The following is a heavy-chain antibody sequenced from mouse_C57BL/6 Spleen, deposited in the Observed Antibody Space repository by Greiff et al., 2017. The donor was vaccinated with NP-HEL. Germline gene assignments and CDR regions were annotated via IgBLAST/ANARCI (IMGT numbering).Heavy chain of an antibody. Sequence: VQLQQPGAELVKPGASVKLSCKASGYTFTSYWMHWVKRRPGQGLEWIGMIHPNSGSTNYNEKFKSKATLTVDKSSSTAYMQLSSLTSEDSAVYYCARRDYGSSYWYFDVWGTGTTVTVSS. D-gene: IGHD1-1*01. J-gene: IGHJ1*03. CDR3: ARRDYGSSYWYFDV. V-gene: IGHV1-64*01. CDR1: GYTFTSYW. CDR2: IHPNSGST.